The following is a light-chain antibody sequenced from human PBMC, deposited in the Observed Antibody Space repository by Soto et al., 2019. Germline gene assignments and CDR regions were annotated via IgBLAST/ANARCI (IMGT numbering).Light chain of an antibody. Sequence: QSALTQPASVSGSPGQSITISXXXTXXXVRIYTYVSWYQHHPGKAPKLMIYDVSHRPSGVSDRFSGSKSGNTASLTISGLQTEDEADYYCSLYRGANKEVFGGGTKLTVL. CDR1: XXXVRIYTY. CDR3: SLYRGANKEV. CDR2: DVS. V-gene: IGLV2-14*03. J-gene: IGLJ2*01.